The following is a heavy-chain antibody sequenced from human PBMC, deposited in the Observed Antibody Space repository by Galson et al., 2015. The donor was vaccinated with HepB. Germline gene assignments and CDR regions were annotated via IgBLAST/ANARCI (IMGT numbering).Heavy chain of an antibody. Sequence: SLRLSCAASGFTFSSYSMNWVRQAPGKGLEWVSSISSSSSYIYYADSVKGRFTISRDNAKNSLYLQMNSLRAEDTAVYYCARGSGPPGSSWYGLHDAFDIWGQGTMVTVSS. V-gene: IGHV3-21*01. CDR1: GFTFSSYS. J-gene: IGHJ3*02. CDR3: ARGSGPPGSSWYGLHDAFDI. CDR2: ISSSSSYI. D-gene: IGHD6-13*01.